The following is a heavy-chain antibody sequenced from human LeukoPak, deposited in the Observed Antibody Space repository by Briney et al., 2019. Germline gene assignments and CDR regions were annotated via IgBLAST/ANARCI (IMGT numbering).Heavy chain of an antibody. Sequence: SQTLSLTCATSGDSVSSNSAAWNWIRQSASRGLEWLGRTYYRSKWYYDYTVSVKSQIIINPDTSKNQFSLALSSVTAADTAVYYCARILKWGQRDENEDDAFDIWGQGTMVTVSS. CDR2: TYYRSKWYY. V-gene: IGHV6-1*01. CDR3: ARILKWGQRDENEDDAFDI. CDR1: GDSVSSNSAA. J-gene: IGHJ3*02. D-gene: IGHD2-15*01.